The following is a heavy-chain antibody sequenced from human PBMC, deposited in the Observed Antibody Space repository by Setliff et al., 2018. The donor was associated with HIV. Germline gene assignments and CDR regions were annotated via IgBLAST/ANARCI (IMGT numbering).Heavy chain of an antibody. Sequence: PGGSLRLSCVASGFTFNNYWMNWVRQAPGKGLEWVSYISSSGSTIYYADSVKGRFTISRDNAKNSLYLQMNSLRAEDTAVYYCARTPLAGTYEDAFDIWGQGTMVTVSS. CDR3: ARTPLAGTYEDAFDI. D-gene: IGHD6-19*01. J-gene: IGHJ3*02. CDR1: GFTFNNYW. CDR2: ISSSGSTI. V-gene: IGHV3-48*04.